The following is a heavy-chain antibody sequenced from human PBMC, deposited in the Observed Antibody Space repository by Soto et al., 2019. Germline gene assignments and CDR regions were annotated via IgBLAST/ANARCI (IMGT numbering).Heavy chain of an antibody. J-gene: IGHJ4*02. D-gene: IGHD2-21*02. CDR2: ISYDGSNK. CDR3: ARDTVEGDSYYFDY. Sequence: PGGSLRLSCAASGFTFSSYAMHWVRQAPGKGLEWVAVISYDGSNKYYADSVKGRFTISRDNSKNTLYLQMNSLRAEDTAVYYCARDTVEGDSYYFDYWGQGTLVTVSS. V-gene: IGHV3-30-3*01. CDR1: GFTFSSYA.